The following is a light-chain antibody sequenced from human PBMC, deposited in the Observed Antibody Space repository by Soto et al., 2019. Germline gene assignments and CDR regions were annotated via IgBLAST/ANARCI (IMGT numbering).Light chain of an antibody. J-gene: IGKJ4*02. CDR3: QQYGSSPS. V-gene: IGKV3-20*01. CDR2: GAS. Sequence: EIVLTQSPGTLSLSPGERATLSCRASQSVSSSSLAWYQQKPGQAPRLLIYGASTRATGIPDRFSGSESGTAFTLIISTLEPEEFAVYYCQQYGSSPSFGGGTKVESK. CDR1: QSVSSSS.